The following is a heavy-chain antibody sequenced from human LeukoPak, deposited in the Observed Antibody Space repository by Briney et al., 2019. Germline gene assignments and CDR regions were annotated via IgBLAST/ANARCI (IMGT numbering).Heavy chain of an antibody. V-gene: IGHV3-20*04. CDR1: GFTFSSYS. CDR3: AREADCTNGVCYADFDY. CDR2: INWNGGST. D-gene: IGHD2-8*01. Sequence: GGSLRLSCAASGFTFSSYSMNWVRQAPGKGLEWVSGINWNGGSTGYADSVKGRFTISRDNAKNSLYLQMNSLRAEDTALYYCAREADCTNGVCYADFDYWGQGTLVTVSS. J-gene: IGHJ4*02.